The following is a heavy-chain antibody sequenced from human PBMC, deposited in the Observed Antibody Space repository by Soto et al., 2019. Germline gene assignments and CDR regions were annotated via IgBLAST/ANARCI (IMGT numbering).Heavy chain of an antibody. CDR1: GGTFSSYG. D-gene: IGHD1-7*01. CDR3: ARSEAVRSEAGTTVVSPNNWLDP. J-gene: IGHJ5*02. V-gene: IGHV1-69*01. Sequence: QVQLVQSGAEVKKPGSSVKVSCKASGGTFSSYGISWVRQAPGQGLEWMGGITAIFGAANYAPKFQGRVTITADESTSTAYMEMNSLRSEDSAVYYCARSEAVRSEAGTTVVSPNNWLDPWGQGTLVTVSS. CDR2: ITAIFGAA.